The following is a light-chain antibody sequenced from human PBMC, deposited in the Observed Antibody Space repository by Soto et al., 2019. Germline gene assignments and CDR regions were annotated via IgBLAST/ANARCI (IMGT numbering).Light chain of an antibody. V-gene: IGLV3-21*02. CDR2: NDN. CDR1: NIGSKS. CDR3: QVWDSSSDHYV. Sequence: SYELTQPPSVSVAPGQTARITCGGTNIGSKSVHWYQQKQGQAPVLVVYNDNDRPSGIPEGFSGSNSGNTATLTISRVEDGDEADYYCQVWDSSSDHYVFGTGTKVTVL. J-gene: IGLJ1*01.